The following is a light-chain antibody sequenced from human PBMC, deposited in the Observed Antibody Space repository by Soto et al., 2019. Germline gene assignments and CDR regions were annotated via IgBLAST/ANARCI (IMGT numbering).Light chain of an antibody. V-gene: IGLV1-44*01. Sequence: QSVLTQPPSASGTPGQRVTISCSGTGSNIGRNAVNWYQQLPGTAPKLLIYSNNQRPSGVPDRFSGSKSGTSASLAISGLQSEDEADYHCAAWDDSLNGLVFGGGTKLTVL. CDR1: GSNIGRNA. J-gene: IGLJ2*01. CDR3: AAWDDSLNGLV. CDR2: SNN.